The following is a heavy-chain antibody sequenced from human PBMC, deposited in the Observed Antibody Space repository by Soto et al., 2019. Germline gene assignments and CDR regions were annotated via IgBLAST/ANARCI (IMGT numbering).Heavy chain of an antibody. CDR2: ISAYNGNT. D-gene: IGHD3-22*01. CDR3: ARWELPSVSSGYLPYYYYYYGMDV. CDR1: GYTFTSYG. V-gene: IGHV1-18*01. Sequence: GASVKVSCKASGYTFTSYGISWVRQAPGQGLDWLGWISAYNGNTNYAQKLQGRVTMTTDTSTRTAYMELRSLRPDDTAVYYCARWELPSVSSGYLPYYYYYYGMDVWGQGTTVTVSS. J-gene: IGHJ6*02.